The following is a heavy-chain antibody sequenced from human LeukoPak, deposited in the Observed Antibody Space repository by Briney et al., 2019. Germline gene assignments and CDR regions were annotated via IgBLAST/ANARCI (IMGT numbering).Heavy chain of an antibody. J-gene: IGHJ5*02. Sequence: GESLKISCKGSGYTFASHWIGWVRQMPGKGLEWMGIIYPGDFDTRYSPSFQGQVTMSADKSISTAYLQWSSLKASDTAMYYCARRAYSYGLGFDPWGQGTLVTVSS. CDR1: GYTFASHW. CDR2: IYPGDFDT. D-gene: IGHD5-18*01. CDR3: ARRAYSYGLGFDP. V-gene: IGHV5-51*01.